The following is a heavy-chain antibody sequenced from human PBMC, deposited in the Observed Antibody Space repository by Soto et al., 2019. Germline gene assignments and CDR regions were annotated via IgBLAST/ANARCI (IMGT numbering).Heavy chain of an antibody. D-gene: IGHD2-15*01. Sequence: EVQLVESGGGLVKPGGSLRLSCAASGFTFSSYSMNWVRQAPGKGLEWVSSISNSSSYIYYADSVKVRFTISRDNAKNSLYLQMNSVRAEDTAVYYCARGAFDCSGLSCYSYYYLDVWGKGTTVTVSS. CDR3: ARGAFDCSGLSCYSYYYLDV. CDR1: GFTFSSYS. J-gene: IGHJ6*03. CDR2: ISNSSSYI. V-gene: IGHV3-21*01.